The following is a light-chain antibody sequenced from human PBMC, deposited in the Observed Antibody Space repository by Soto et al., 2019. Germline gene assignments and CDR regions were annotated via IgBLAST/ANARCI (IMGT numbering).Light chain of an antibody. V-gene: IGLV2-14*01. CDR1: SSDVGGYNS. CDR3: SSYTNSATPCV. CDR2: EVS. Sequence: QSALTQPASVSGSPGQSITISCTGTSSDVGGYNSVSWYQHHPGKAPKPMIYEVSNRPSGVSNRFSGSKSGNTASLAISGLQAEDEADYYCSSYTNSATPCVFGTGTKVTVL. J-gene: IGLJ1*01.